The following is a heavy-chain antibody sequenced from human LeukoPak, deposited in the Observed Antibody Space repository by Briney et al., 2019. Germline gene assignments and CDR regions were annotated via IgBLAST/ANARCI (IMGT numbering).Heavy chain of an antibody. CDR1: GGSLSSYY. Sequence: TLSLTCTVSGGSLSSYYWSWIRQPPGKGLEWIGYIYYSGSTNYNPSLKSRVTISVDTSKNQFSLKLSSVTAADTAVYYCARDRPTGYSSSWPYYFDYWGQGTLVTVSS. CDR3: ARDRPTGYSSSWPYYFDY. V-gene: IGHV4-59*01. J-gene: IGHJ4*02. D-gene: IGHD6-13*01. CDR2: IYYSGST.